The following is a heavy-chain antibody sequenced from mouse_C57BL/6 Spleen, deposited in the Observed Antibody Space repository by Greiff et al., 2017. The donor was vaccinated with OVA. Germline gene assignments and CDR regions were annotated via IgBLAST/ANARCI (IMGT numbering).Heavy chain of an antibody. V-gene: IGHV1-69*01. CDR3: ARSSNYDAMDY. D-gene: IGHD2-5*01. J-gene: IGHJ4*01. CDR1: GYTFTSYW. CDR2: IDPSDSYT. Sequence: QVQLQQSGAELVMPGASVKLSCTASGYTFTSYWMHWVKQRPGQGLEWIGEIDPSDSYTNYNQKFKGKSTLTVDKSSSTAYMQLSSLTSEDSAVYYCARSSNYDAMDYWGQGTSVTVSS.